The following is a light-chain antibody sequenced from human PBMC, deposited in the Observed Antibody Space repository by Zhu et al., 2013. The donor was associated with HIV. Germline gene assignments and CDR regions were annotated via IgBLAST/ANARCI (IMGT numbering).Light chain of an antibody. CDR1: QSVSSY. J-gene: IGKJ4*01. V-gene: IGKV3-11*01. CDR2: DAS. CDR3: QQRSNWPLT. Sequence: EIVLMQSPGTLALSPGERATLSCRASQSVSSYLAWYRQKPGQAPRLLIYDASNRATGIPARFSGSGSGTDFTLTISSLEPEDFAVYYCQQRSNWPLTFGGGTKVEIK.